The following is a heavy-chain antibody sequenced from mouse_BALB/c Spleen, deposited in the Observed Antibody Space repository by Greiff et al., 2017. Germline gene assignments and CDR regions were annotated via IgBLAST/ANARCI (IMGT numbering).Heavy chain of an antibody. CDR2: IDPENGDT. CDR1: GFNIKDYY. J-gene: IGHJ2*01. CDR3: NACGIYYGNWDY. V-gene: IGHV14-4*02. Sequence: EVQLKESGAELVRSGASVKLSCTASGFNIKDYYMHWVKQRPEQGLEWIGWIDPENGDTEYAPKFQGKATMTADTSSNTAYLQLSSLTSEDTAVYYCNACGIYYGNWDYWGQGTTLTVSS. D-gene: IGHD2-1*01.